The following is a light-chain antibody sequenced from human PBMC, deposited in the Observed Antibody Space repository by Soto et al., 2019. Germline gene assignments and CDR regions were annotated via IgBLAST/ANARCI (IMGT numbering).Light chain of an antibody. Sequence: QSVLTQPASVSGSPGQSITISCTGTSSDVGGYNYVSWYQQYPGKAPKLMIYDVSNRPSGVSNRFSGSKSGNTASLTISGLQAEDEADYYCSSYTSSSTFAVFGGGTQLTVL. CDR3: SSYTSSSTFAV. V-gene: IGLV2-14*01. CDR2: DVS. CDR1: SSDVGGYNY. J-gene: IGLJ7*01.